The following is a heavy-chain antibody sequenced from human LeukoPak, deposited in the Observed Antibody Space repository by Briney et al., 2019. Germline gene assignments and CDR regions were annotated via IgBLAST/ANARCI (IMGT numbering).Heavy chain of an antibody. J-gene: IGHJ4*02. V-gene: IGHV1-2*02. Sequence: ASVKVSCKASGYSFTAYYMHWVRQAPGQGLEWMGWINPNSGGTNYAQKFQGRVTMTRDTSISTAYMELSRLRSDDTAVYYCARDSEQQLELPSGYWGQGTLVTVSS. CDR1: GYSFTAYY. CDR2: INPNSGGT. CDR3: ARDSEQQLELPSGY. D-gene: IGHD6-13*01.